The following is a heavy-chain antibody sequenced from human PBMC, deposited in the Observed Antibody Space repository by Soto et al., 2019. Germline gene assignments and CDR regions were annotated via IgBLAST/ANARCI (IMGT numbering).Heavy chain of an antibody. V-gene: IGHV3-11*06. CDR2: ISSTSSHT. CDR1: GFTFSDYY. D-gene: IGHD5-18*01. Sequence: QVQLVESGGGLVKPGGSLRLSCSASGFTFSDYYMTWIRQAPGKGLEWVSYISSTSSHTNYADSVEGLFTISRDNAKNSLYLQMNSLRAEDTAVYYCARAASELDYWGQGTLVTVSP. CDR3: ARAASELDY. J-gene: IGHJ4*02.